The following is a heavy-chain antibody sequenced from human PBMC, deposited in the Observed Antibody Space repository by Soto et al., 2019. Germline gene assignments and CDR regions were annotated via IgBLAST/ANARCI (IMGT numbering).Heavy chain of an antibody. CDR3: ARDHPITMIVVVNYYYGMDV. D-gene: IGHD3-22*01. J-gene: IGHJ6*02. CDR2: ISAYNGNT. V-gene: IGHV1-18*01. Sequence: QVQLVQSGAEVKKPGASVKVSCKASGYTFTSYGISWVRQAPGQGLEWMGWISAYNGNTNYAQKLQGRVTMTTDTSTSTAYMELRSLRSDDTAVYYCARDHPITMIVVVNYYYGMDVWGQGTTVTVSS. CDR1: GYTFTSYG.